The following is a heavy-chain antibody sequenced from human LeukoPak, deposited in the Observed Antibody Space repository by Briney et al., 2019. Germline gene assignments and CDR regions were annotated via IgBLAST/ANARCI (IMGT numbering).Heavy chain of an antibody. D-gene: IGHD2-21*02. Sequence: GSLELSCVASRFPFSNYWVRWVRPAPGKGLEWVAKINQDGSKKRYADSMKGRFTISRDNAKESLYLQLNSLRAEDTAVYYCAKWGPYCVGDYCPALDSWGPGTLVTVSS. J-gene: IGHJ4*02. CDR2: INQDGSKK. V-gene: IGHV3-7*01. CDR1: RFPFSNYW. CDR3: AKWGPYCVGDYCPALDS.